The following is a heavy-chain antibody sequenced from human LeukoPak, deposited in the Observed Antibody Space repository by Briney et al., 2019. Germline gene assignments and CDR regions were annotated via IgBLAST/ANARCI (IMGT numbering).Heavy chain of an antibody. CDR1: GLTFSSYA. D-gene: IGHD6-19*01. J-gene: IGHJ4*02. CDR2: LSGGGVST. Sequence: QPGGSLRLSCAASGLTFSSYAMSWVRQPPGKGLEWVSGLSGGGVSTYYADSVKGRFTISRDHSKNTLYLQMNSLRAEDTAVYYCAKSGGWPYYFDYWGQGTLVTVSS. V-gene: IGHV3-23*01. CDR3: AKSGGWPYYFDY.